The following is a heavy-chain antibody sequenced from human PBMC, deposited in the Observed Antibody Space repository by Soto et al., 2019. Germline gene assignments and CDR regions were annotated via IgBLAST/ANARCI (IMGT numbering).Heavy chain of an antibody. CDR2: IYYSGST. V-gene: IGHV4-61*08. Sequence: SETLSLTCTVSGGSISSGGYYWSWIRQHPGKGLEWIGYIYYSGSTNYNPSLKSRVTISVDTSKNQFSLKLSSVTAADTAVYYCARTDIVVVVAATQFAFDIWGQGTMVTVSS. CDR1: GGSISSGGYY. J-gene: IGHJ3*02. CDR3: ARTDIVVVVAATQFAFDI. D-gene: IGHD2-15*01.